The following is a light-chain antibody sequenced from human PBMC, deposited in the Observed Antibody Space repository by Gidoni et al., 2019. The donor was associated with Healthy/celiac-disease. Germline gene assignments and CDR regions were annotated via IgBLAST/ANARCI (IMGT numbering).Light chain of an antibody. CDR3: QQSYSTLTWT. V-gene: IGKV1-39*01. CDR1: QSISSY. Sequence: DIQMTPSPSSLSASVGDRVTITCRASQSISSYLNWYQQKPGKAPKLLIYAASSVQSGVPSRFSGSGSGTDFTLTISSLQPEDFATYYCQQSYSTLTWTFGQGTKVEIK. CDR2: AAS. J-gene: IGKJ1*01.